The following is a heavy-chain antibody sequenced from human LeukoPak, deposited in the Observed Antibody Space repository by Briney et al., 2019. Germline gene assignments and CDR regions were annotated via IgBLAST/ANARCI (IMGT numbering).Heavy chain of an antibody. J-gene: IGHJ4*02. V-gene: IGHV4-34*01. CDR3: ARPLLYSGSPGGGFDY. Sequence: SETLSLTCAVYGGSFSGYYWSWIHQPPGKGLEWIGEINHSGSTNYNPSLKSRVTISVDTSKNQFSLKLSSVTAADTAVYYCARPLLYSGSPGGGFDYWGQGTLVTVSS. CDR1: GGSFSGYY. D-gene: IGHD1-26*01. CDR2: INHSGST.